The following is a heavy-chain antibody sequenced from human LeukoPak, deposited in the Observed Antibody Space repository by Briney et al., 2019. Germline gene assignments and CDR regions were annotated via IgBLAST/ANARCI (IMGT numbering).Heavy chain of an antibody. CDR1: GGSISSYY. CDR3: ERNQRRTVVVVITRGYVFDI. D-gene: IGHD3-22*01. CDR2: IYYSGST. V-gene: IGHV4-59*01. J-gene: IGHJ3*02. Sequence: SETLSLTCTVSGGSISSYYWSWIRQPPGKGLEWIGYIYYSGSTNYNPSLKSRVTISVDTSKNQFSLKLSSVTAADTAVYYCERNQRRTVVVVITRGYVFDIWGQGTMATASS.